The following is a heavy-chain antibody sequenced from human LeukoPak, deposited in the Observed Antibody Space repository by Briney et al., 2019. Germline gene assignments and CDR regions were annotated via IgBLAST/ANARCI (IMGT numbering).Heavy chain of an antibody. CDR2: INSDGSST. Sequence: PGGSLRLSCAASGFTFSSYWMHWVRQAPGKGLVWVSRINSDGSSTSYADSVKGRFTISRDNAKNTLYLQMNSLRAEDTAAYYCARENYYDSSGYPGAFDIWGQGTMVTVSS. CDR1: GFTFSSYW. V-gene: IGHV3-74*01. J-gene: IGHJ3*02. CDR3: ARENYYDSSGYPGAFDI. D-gene: IGHD3-22*01.